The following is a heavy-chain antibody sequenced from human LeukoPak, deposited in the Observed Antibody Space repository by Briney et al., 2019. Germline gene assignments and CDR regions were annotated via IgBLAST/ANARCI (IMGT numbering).Heavy chain of an antibody. D-gene: IGHD6-13*01. V-gene: IGHV4-61*02. CDR1: GDSISSGDYY. CDR3: AIRSRIAAAGDY. CDR2: ISSSGST. Sequence: SETLSLTCTVSGDSISSGDYYWSWIRQPAGKGLEWIGRISSSGSTNYNPSLKSRVTISVDTSKNQFSLKLTSVTAADTAVYYCAIRSRIAAAGDYWGQGTLVTVSS. J-gene: IGHJ4*02.